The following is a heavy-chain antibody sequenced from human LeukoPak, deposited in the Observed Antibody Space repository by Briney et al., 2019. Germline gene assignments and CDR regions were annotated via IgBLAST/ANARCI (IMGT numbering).Heavy chain of an antibody. J-gene: IGHJ3*02. D-gene: IGHD4-17*01. Sequence: GASVKVSCKVSGYTLSDLAMHWVRQAPGKGLEWMGGLDPEDGEAIYAQPLQGRVTMTEDTSSDTAYMVLSSLRSEDTAVYYCATRNFGDYGVFDIWGQGTMVTVSS. CDR2: LDPEDGEA. CDR3: ATRNFGDYGVFDI. CDR1: GYTLSDLA. V-gene: IGHV1-24*01.